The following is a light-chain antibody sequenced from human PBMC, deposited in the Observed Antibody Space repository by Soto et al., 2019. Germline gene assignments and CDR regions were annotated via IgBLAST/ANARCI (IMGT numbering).Light chain of an antibody. Sequence: DIVMTQTPLSSPVTLGQPASISCRSSQSLLDSDGDTYLSWLQQRPGQPPRLLIYKTSSRFSGVPDRFSGSGAWTDFTLKISRVEVEDVGVYYCMQATQFPHTFGQGTKLVI. J-gene: IGKJ2*01. CDR1: QSLLDSDGDTY. V-gene: IGKV2-24*01. CDR3: MQATQFPHT. CDR2: KTS.